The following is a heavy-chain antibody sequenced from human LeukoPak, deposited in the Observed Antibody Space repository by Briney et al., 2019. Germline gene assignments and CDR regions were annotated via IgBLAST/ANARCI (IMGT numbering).Heavy chain of an antibody. V-gene: IGHV4-4*07. CDR2: IYTSGST. CDR3: ARHSGYCSGGSCYELDY. D-gene: IGHD2-15*01. J-gene: IGHJ4*02. Sequence: SETLSLTCTVSGGSISSYYWSWIRQPAGKGLEWIGRIYTSGSTNYNPSLKSRATMSVDTSKNQLSLKLSSVTAADTAVYYCARHSGYCSGGSCYELDYWGQGTLVTVSS. CDR1: GGSISSYY.